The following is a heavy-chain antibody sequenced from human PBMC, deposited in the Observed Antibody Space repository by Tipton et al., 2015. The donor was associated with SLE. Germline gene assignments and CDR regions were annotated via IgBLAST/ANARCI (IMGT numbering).Heavy chain of an antibody. V-gene: IGHV3-7*01. CDR3: ARDASYGSGSYQH. CDR1: GFTFSRYW. J-gene: IGHJ1*01. CDR2: IKQDGSEK. D-gene: IGHD3-10*01. Sequence: SLRLSCVVSGFTFSRYWMSWVRQAPGKGLEWVANIKQDGSEKYYVDSVKGRFTISRDNAKNSLYLQMNSLRAEDTAVYYCARDASYGSGSYQHWGQGTLVTVSS.